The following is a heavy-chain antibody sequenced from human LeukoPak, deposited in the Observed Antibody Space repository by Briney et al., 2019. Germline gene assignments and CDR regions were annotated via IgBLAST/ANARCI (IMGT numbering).Heavy chain of an antibody. CDR2: IYYRGNT. CDR1: GGSISSYY. J-gene: IGHJ4*02. Sequence: ASETLSLTCTVSGGSISSYYWSWIRQPPGKGLEWIGYIYYRGNTNYNPSLKSRVTISVDTSKNQFSLKLSSVTAADTAVYYCARGIYYGDPRLFDYWGQGTLVTVSS. D-gene: IGHD4-17*01. V-gene: IGHV4-59*01. CDR3: ARGIYYGDPRLFDY.